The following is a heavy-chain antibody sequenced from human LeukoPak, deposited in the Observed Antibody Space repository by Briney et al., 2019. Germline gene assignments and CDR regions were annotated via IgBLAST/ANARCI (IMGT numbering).Heavy chain of an antibody. D-gene: IGHD6-6*01. CDR3: ASWGSFYFDY. CDR2: IYYSGST. Sequence: SETQSLTCTVSGGSISSGGYYWSWIRQHPGKGLEWIGYIYYSGSTYYNPSLKSRVTISVDTSKNQFSLKLSSVAAADTAVYYCASWGSFYFDYWGQGTLVTVSS. CDR1: GGSISSGGYY. J-gene: IGHJ4*02. V-gene: IGHV4-31*03.